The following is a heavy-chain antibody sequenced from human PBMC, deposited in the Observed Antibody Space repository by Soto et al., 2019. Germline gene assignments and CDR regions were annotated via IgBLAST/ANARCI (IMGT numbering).Heavy chain of an antibody. D-gene: IGHD3-22*01. CDR2: ISGSGGST. V-gene: IGHV3-23*01. Sequence: AGGSLRLSCAASGFTFSSYAMSWVRQAPGKGLEWVSAISGSGGSTYYADSVKGRFTISRDNSKNTLYLQMNSLRAEDTAVYYCAKSPYYYDSSGYYYSSNWGQGTLVTVSS. CDR3: AKSPYYYDSSGYYYSSN. J-gene: IGHJ4*02. CDR1: GFTFSSYA.